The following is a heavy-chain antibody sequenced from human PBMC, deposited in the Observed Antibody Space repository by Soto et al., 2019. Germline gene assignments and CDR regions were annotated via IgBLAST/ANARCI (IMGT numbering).Heavy chain of an antibody. Sequence: GGSLRLSCAASGFTFSSYVMSWVRQAPGKGLEWVSAISGSGGSTYYADSVKGRFTISRDNSKNTLYLQMNSLRAEDTAVYYCARGQGSGYYSGNYGMDVWGQGTTVTVSS. CDR2: ISGSGGST. CDR1: GFTFSSYV. J-gene: IGHJ6*02. CDR3: ARGQGSGYYSGNYGMDV. V-gene: IGHV3-23*01. D-gene: IGHD3-22*01.